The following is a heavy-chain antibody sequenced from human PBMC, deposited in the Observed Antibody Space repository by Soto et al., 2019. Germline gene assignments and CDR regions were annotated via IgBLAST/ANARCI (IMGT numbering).Heavy chain of an antibody. CDR1: GASIGSSY. CDR3: ARLSESNVVATSYMYFDY. J-gene: IGHJ4*02. D-gene: IGHD5-12*01. CDR2: IFYSGNT. V-gene: IGHV4-59*08. Sequence: PSETLSLTCTVSGASIGSSYWSWIRQPPGKGLEWIGNIFYSGNTNYNPSLNSRVSISVDMPKNQFSLKLSSVTASDTAVYYCARLSESNVVATSYMYFDYWGQGTLVTVSS.